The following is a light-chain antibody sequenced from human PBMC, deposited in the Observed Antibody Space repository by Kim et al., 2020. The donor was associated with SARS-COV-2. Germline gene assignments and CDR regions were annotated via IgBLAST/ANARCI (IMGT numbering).Light chain of an antibody. Sequence: SYELTQPPSVSVAPGKTARITCGGNNIGSKSVHWYQQKPGQAPVLVIYYDSDRPSGIPERFSGSNSGNTATLTISRVEAGDEADNYCQVWDSSSEHRVFG. CDR3: QVWDSSSEHRV. V-gene: IGLV3-21*04. J-gene: IGLJ3*02. CDR2: YDS. CDR1: NIGSKS.